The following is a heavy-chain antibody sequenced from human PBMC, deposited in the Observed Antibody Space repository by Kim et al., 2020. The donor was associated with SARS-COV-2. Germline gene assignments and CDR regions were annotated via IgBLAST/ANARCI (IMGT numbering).Heavy chain of an antibody. V-gene: IGHV2-5*02. CDR3: AHSPKLLARQLVRRGVFDY. Sequence: SGPTLVKPTQTLTLTCTFSGFSLSTSGVGVGWIRQPPGKALEWLALIYWDDDKRYSPSLKSRLTITKDTSKNQVVLTMTNMDPVDTATYYCAHSPKLLARQLVRRGVFDYWGQGTLVTVSS. J-gene: IGHJ4*02. CDR1: GFSLSTSGVG. CDR2: IYWDDDK. D-gene: IGHD6-13*01.